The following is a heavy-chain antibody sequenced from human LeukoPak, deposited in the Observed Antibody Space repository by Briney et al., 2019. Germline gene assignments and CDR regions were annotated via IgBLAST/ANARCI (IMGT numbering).Heavy chain of an antibody. CDR1: GFTFSSYG. D-gene: IGHD6-19*01. CDR3: TRLYRSGWYVP. V-gene: IGHV3-33*01. J-gene: IGHJ5*02. CDR2: IWYDGSQK. Sequence: GRSLRLSCGASGFTFSSYGMHWVRQAPGKGLEWVAVIWYDGSQKYYADCVKGRFTISRDNSKNVLYLQMNSLRVEDTAMYCCTRLYRSGWYVPWGQGTLVTVSS.